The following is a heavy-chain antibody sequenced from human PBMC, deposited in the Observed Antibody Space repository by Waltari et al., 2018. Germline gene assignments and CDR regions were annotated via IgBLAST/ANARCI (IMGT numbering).Heavy chain of an antibody. Sequence: QVQLQESGPGLVKPSETLSLTCAVSGYSISSGYYWGWIRQPPGKGLEWIGSFYHSGSTYYNPSLKGRVTISVDTSKNQFSLKLSSVTAADTAVYYCARVSAAAAFGTYFDYWGQGTLVTVSS. CDR1: GYSISSGYY. D-gene: IGHD3-10*01. CDR2: FYHSGST. CDR3: ARVSAAAAFGTYFDY. V-gene: IGHV4-38-2*01. J-gene: IGHJ4*02.